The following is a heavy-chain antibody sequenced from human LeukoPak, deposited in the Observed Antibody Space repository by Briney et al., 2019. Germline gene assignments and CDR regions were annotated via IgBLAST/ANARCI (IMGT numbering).Heavy chain of an antibody. V-gene: IGHV1-8*01. CDR3: ATLGELAAHYYYYMDV. J-gene: IGHJ6*03. CDR1: GYTFTSYD. Sequence: ASVKVSCKASGYTFTSYDINWVRQATGQGLEWMGWMNPNSGNTGYAQKFQGRVTMTGNTSISTAYMELSSLRTEDTAVYYCATLGELAAHYYYYMDVWGKGTTVTVSS. CDR2: MNPNSGNT. D-gene: IGHD1-26*01.